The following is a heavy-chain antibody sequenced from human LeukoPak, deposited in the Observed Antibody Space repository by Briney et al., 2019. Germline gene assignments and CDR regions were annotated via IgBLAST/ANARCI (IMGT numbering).Heavy chain of an antibody. V-gene: IGHV3-23*01. J-gene: IGHJ4*02. CDR2: ISGSGRST. CDR1: GFTFNSYA. Sequence: QPGGSLGLSCAASGFTFNSYALTWVRQAPGKGLESVSTISGSGRSTFYAGSVKGRFTISRDNSKNTLYLQMNSLRAEDTAVYYCAKDRAAMGDFDYWGQGTLVTVSS. D-gene: IGHD5-18*01. CDR3: AKDRAAMGDFDY.